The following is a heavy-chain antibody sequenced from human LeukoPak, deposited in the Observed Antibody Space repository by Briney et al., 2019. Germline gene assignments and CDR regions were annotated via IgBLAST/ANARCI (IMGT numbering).Heavy chain of an antibody. Sequence: GGSLRLSCAAFGFTFSDYYTSWIRQAPGKGLEWVSYISSSGSTIYYADSVKGRFTISRDNAKNSLYLQMNSLRAEDTAVYYCARDRTRPELNYYYGMDVWGQGTTVTVSS. CDR3: ARDRTRPELNYYYGMDV. J-gene: IGHJ6*02. CDR2: ISSSGSTI. V-gene: IGHV3-11*01. CDR1: GFTFSDYY. D-gene: IGHD1-7*01.